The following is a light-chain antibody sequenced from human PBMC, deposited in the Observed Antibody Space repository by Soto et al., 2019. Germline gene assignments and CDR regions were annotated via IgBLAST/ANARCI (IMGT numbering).Light chain of an antibody. J-gene: IGLJ3*02. CDR2: EVT. CDR1: SGDVGGYNF. CDR3: SSYSSKSTPV. V-gene: IGLV2-14*01. Sequence: QSALTQPASVSGSPGQSIPISCTGPSGDVGGYNFVSWYQQHPGEGPKLIIYEVTNRPSGVSDRFSGSKSGYTASLTISGLQADDEGDYYCSSYSSKSTPVFGGGTKLTVL.